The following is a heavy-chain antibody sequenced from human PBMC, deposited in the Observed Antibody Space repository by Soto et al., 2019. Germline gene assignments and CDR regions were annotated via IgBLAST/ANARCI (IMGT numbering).Heavy chain of an antibody. CDR2: IYPEDSDT. V-gene: IGHV5-51*01. J-gene: IGHJ4*01. CDR3: ARQISHMCDF. CDR1: GYSFTSYW. Sequence: PGASLKISCKPSGYSFTSYWIGRARQMPGKGLELMGIIYPEDSDTRYSPSFRGQVTISADKSISTAYLQWSSLRASDTAMYYCARQISHMCDFWGQGTLVTVS.